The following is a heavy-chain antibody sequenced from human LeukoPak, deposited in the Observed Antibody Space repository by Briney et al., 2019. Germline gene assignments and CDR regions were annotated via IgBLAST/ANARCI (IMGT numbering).Heavy chain of an antibody. CDR3: ASRRDYGDYDFDY. CDR2: ISSSGSTT. CDR1: GFTFSSYE. J-gene: IGHJ4*02. Sequence: PGGSLRLSCAASGFTFSSYEMNWVRQAPGKGLEWVSYISSSGSTTYYADSVKGRFTISRDNAKNSLYLQMNSLRAEDTAVYYCASRRDYGDYDFDYWGQGTLVTVSS. D-gene: IGHD4-17*01. V-gene: IGHV3-48*03.